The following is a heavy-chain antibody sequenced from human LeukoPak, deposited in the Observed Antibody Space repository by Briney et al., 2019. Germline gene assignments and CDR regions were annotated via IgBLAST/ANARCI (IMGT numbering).Heavy chain of an antibody. CDR3: ARQTGSGLFTLP. CDR1: GISISSSNSY. Sequence: SETLSLTCTVSGISISSSNSYWGWVRQPPGKGLEWIGSIYYTGNTYYNASLKSRVTISIDTSKNQISLRLTSVTAADTAMYYCARQTGSGLFTLPGGQGTLVTVSS. J-gene: IGHJ4*02. D-gene: IGHD3/OR15-3a*01. V-gene: IGHV4-39*01. CDR2: IYYTGNT.